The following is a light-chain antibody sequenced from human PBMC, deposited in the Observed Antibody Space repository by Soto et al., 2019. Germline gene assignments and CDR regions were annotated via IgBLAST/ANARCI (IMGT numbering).Light chain of an antibody. CDR2: DVS. Sequence: ESVLTHSPGTLSLSPGEIATLSCRASQSVSSSYLAWYQQKPGQAPRLLIYDVSNRATGIPARSSGSASGTDFTLTIYRLAPEDLAVNSSEVEGTSPPFGQGTRLENK. V-gene: IGKV3-20*01. J-gene: IGKJ5*01. CDR3: EVEGTSPP. CDR1: QSVSSSY.